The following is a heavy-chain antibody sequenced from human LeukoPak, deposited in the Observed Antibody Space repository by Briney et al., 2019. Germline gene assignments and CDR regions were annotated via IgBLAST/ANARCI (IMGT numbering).Heavy chain of an antibody. Sequence: SQTLSLTCTVSGGSISSGDYYWSWIRQPPGKGLEWIGYIYYSGSTYYNPSLKSRVTISVDTSKNQFSLKLSSVTAADTAVYYCARVPLFRGSWTVDPWGQGTLVTVSS. J-gene: IGHJ5*02. CDR2: IYYSGST. D-gene: IGHD3-10*01. V-gene: IGHV4-30-4*01. CDR3: ARVPLFRGSWTVDP. CDR1: GGSISSGDYY.